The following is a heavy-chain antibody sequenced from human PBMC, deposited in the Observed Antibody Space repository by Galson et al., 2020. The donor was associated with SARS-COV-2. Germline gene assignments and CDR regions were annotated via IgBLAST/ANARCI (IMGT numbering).Heavy chain of an antibody. CDR2: LYGGGST. CDR3: VRENIVGPKLLNYGMDV. J-gene: IGHJ6*02. V-gene: IGHV3-66*01. Sequence: QAGGSLRLSCAISGPAVSTNYMNWVRQAPGKGLECISGLYGGGSTYYADSVKGRFMISRDNSRTRLYLQMNSLRAEDTGVYYCVRENIVGPKLLNYGMDVWGQGTTVIVSS. CDR1: GPAVSTNY. D-gene: IGHD2-21*01.